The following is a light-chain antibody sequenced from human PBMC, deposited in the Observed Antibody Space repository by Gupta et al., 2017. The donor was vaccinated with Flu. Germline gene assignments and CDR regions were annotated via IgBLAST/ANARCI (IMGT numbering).Light chain of an antibody. Sequence: QSVLTQPPSASGPPGQRVTISCSGSSSNIGSNTVNWYQQLPGTAPKLLIYSNNQRPSGVPDRFSGSKSGTSASLAISGLQAEDEADYYCAAWDVSRNGVVFGGGTKLTVL. J-gene: IGLJ2*01. CDR1: SSNIGSNT. V-gene: IGLV1-44*01. CDR3: AAWDVSRNGVV. CDR2: SNN.